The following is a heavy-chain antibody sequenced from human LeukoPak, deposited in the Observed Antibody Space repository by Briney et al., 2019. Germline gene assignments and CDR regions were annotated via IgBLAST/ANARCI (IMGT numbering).Heavy chain of an antibody. CDR3: AKDPIYSYGYYFDY. Sequence: GGSLRLSCAPSGFTFSSYAMSWVRPAPGKGLEWVSAISGSGGSTYYADSVKGRFTISRDNSKNTLYLQMNSLRAEDTAVYYCAKDPIYSYGYYFDYWGQGTLVTVSS. CDR1: GFTFSSYA. D-gene: IGHD5-18*01. CDR2: ISGSGGST. V-gene: IGHV3-23*01. J-gene: IGHJ4*02.